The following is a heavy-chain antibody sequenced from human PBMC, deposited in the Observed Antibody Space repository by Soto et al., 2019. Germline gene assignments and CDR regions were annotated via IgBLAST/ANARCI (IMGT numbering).Heavy chain of an antibody. CDR3: AKHGYYYGSGSYYNLRYYYGMDV. Sequence: GGSLRLSCAASGFTFGSYAMSWVRQAPGKGLEWVSAISGSGGSTYYADSVKGRFTISRDNSKNTLYLQMNSLRAEDTAVYYCAKHGYYYGSGSYYNLRYYYGMDVWGQGTTVTVSS. CDR2: ISGSGGST. V-gene: IGHV3-23*01. D-gene: IGHD3-10*01. CDR1: GFTFGSYA. J-gene: IGHJ6*02.